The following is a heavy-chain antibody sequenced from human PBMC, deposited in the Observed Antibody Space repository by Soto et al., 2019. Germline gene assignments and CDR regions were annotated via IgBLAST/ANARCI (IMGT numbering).Heavy chain of an antibody. CDR3: ARGNHRWLQLWYFDL. V-gene: IGHV1-69*14. D-gene: IGHD5-12*01. Sequence: QVQLVQSGAEVKKPGSSVKVSCKASGGTFSNYPISWVRQAPGQGLEWKGGIIPIFGTVNYAQNFQGRVTITADTSTSTAYMELSSLRSEHTAVYYCARGNHRWLQLWYFDLWGRGTLVTVSS. J-gene: IGHJ2*01. CDR2: IIPIFGTV. CDR1: GGTFSNYP.